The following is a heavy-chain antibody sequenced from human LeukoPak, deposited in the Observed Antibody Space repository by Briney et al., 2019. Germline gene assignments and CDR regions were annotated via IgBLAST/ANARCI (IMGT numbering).Heavy chain of an antibody. CDR2: IKQDGSEK. J-gene: IGHJ4*02. CDR1: GFTFSTYW. D-gene: IGHD5-18*01. CDR3: AKARIQLWQTPIDY. Sequence: GGSLRLSCAASGFTFSTYWMIWVRQAPGKGLEWVANIKQDGSEKYYVDSVKGRFTISRDNARNSLYLQMNSLRAEDTAIYYCAKARIQLWQTPIDYWGQGTLVTVSS. V-gene: IGHV3-7*03.